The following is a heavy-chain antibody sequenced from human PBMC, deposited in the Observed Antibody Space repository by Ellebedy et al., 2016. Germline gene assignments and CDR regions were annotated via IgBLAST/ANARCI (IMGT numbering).Heavy chain of an antibody. V-gene: IGHV3-30*18. CDR2: ISYDGSNT. J-gene: IGHJ4*02. CDR1: GLTFSSYA. CDR3: AKALVSIVGAISSVAFDY. Sequence: GGSLRLXCAASGLTFSSYAMHWVRQAPGKGLEWVAVISYDGSNTYYADSVKGRFTISRDNSKNTLYLQMNSLRAEDTAVYYCAKALVSIVGAISSVAFDYWGQGTLVTVSS. D-gene: IGHD1-26*01.